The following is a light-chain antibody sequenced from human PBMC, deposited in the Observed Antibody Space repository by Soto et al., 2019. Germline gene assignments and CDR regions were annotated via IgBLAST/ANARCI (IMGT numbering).Light chain of an antibody. CDR2: AVS. Sequence: EIVLTQSPGTLSLSPGERATLSCRASQSVSSSYLAWYQQRPGQAPRLLIYAVSSRATGIPDRFSGSGSGTDFTLTISRLEPEDVAVYYCQQYGSSHMYTFGQGTKLEIK. J-gene: IGKJ2*01. CDR3: QQYGSSHMYT. V-gene: IGKV3-20*01. CDR1: QSVSSSY.